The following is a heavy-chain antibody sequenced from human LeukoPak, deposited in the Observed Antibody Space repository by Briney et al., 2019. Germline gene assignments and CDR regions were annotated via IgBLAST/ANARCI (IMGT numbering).Heavy chain of an antibody. Sequence: SETLSLTCTVSGGSISSSSYYWGWIRQPPGKGLEWIGSIYYSGSTYYNPSLKSRVTISVDTSKNQFSLKLSSVTAADTAVYYCARIRLRLIVVVIENWFDPWGQGTLVTVSS. CDR3: ARIRLRLIVVVIENWFDP. V-gene: IGHV4-39*01. D-gene: IGHD3-22*01. J-gene: IGHJ5*02. CDR2: IYYSGST. CDR1: GGSISSSSYY.